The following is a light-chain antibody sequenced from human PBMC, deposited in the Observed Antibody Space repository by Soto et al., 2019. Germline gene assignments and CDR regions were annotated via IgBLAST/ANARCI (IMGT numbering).Light chain of an antibody. Sequence: EIVLTQSPATLSLSPGERATLSCRASQTVRNNYLAWYQQKPGQAPRLLIYDASTRATGIPDRFSGGGSGTDFTLTISRLEPEDFAVYYCQQYGSSPLSFGGGTKVDI. CDR1: QTVRNNY. V-gene: IGKV3-20*01. J-gene: IGKJ4*01. CDR3: QQYGSSPLS. CDR2: DAS.